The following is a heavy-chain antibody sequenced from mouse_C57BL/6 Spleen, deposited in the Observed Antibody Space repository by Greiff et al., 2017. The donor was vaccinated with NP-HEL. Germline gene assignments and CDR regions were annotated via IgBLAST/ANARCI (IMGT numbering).Heavy chain of an antibody. Sequence: QVQLQQSGAELVRPGASVTLSCKASGYTFTDYEMHWVKQTPVHGLEWIGAIDPETGGTAYNQKFKGKAILTADKSSSTAYMELRSLTSEDSAVYYCTRCYEDFDYWGQGTTLTVSS. J-gene: IGHJ2*01. CDR3: TRCYEDFDY. V-gene: IGHV1-15*01. CDR2: IDPETGGT. CDR1: GYTFTDYE. D-gene: IGHD2-12*01.